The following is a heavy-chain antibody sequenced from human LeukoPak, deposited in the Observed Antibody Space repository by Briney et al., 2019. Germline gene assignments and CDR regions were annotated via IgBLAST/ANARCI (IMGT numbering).Heavy chain of an antibody. J-gene: IGHJ4*02. V-gene: IGHV3-23*01. CDR2: ISGSGGST. D-gene: IGHD6-13*01. CDR1: GFTYSSYA. Sequence: GGSLRLSCAASGFTYSSYAMTWVRQAPGKGLEWVSGISGSGGSTYYADSVKGRFTISRDNSKNTLYLQMNSLRAEDTAVYYCAKVGSSSWHLDYWGQGTLVTVSS. CDR3: AKVGSSSWHLDY.